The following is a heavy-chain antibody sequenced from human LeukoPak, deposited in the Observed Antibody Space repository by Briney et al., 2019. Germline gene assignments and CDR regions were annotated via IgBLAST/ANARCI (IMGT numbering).Heavy chain of an antibody. CDR2: IIPVFGSS. D-gene: IGHD4-17*01. CDR3: ASVTTVTTKGHGAFDV. V-gene: IGHV1-69*13. J-gene: IGHJ3*01. Sequence: SVTVSCKASGGTFSSSAISWVRQAPGQGLEWLGGIIPVFGSSNYAQNFQGRVTITADESTSTAYMELSSLRSEDTAVYYCASVTTVTTKGHGAFDVWGQGTMVTVSS. CDR1: GGTFSSSA.